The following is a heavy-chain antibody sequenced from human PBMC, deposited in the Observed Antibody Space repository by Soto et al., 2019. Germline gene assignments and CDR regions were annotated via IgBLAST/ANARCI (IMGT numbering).Heavy chain of an antibody. CDR2: ISYDGSNK. CDR1: GFTFSSYA. D-gene: IGHD2-15*01. J-gene: IGHJ6*02. V-gene: IGHV3-30-3*01. Sequence: PGGSLRLSCAASGFTFSSYAMHWARQAPGKGLQWVAVISYDGSNKYYADSVKGRFTISRDNSKNTLYLQMNSLRAEDTAVYYCARSSLGGYYHYYGMDVWGQGTTVTVSS. CDR3: ARSSLGGYYHYYGMDV.